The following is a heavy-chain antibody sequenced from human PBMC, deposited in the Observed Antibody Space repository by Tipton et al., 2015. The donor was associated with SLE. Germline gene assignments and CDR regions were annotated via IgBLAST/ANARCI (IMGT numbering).Heavy chain of an antibody. CDR3: ARWLVVAEGPYYYYYGMDV. V-gene: IGHV4-59*11. J-gene: IGHJ6*02. CDR2: IYYSGST. Sequence: TLSLTCTVSGGSIGSHYWSWIRQPPGKGLEWIGYIYYSGSTNYNPSLKSRVTISVDTSKNQFSLRLSSVTAADTAVYYCARWLVVAEGPYYYYYGMDVWGQGTTVTVSS. D-gene: IGHD6-19*01. CDR1: GGSIGSHY.